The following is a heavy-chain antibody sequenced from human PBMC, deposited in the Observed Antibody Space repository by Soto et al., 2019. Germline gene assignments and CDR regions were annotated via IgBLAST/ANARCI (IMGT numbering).Heavy chain of an antibody. CDR1: GVTFISYA. CDR2: VIPIFGTA. J-gene: IGHJ6*02. D-gene: IGHD6-19*01. CDR3: ARDSDSSGWYYGMDV. V-gene: IGHV1-69*06. Sequence: SVKVSFKASGVTFISYAISWVRQSPGQGLEWMGGVIPIFGTANYAQKFQGRVTITADKSTSTAYMELSSLRSEDTAVYYCARDSDSSGWYYGMDVWGQGTTVTVSS.